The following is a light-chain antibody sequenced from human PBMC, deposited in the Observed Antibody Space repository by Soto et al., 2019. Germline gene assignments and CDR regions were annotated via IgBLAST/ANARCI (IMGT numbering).Light chain of an antibody. Sequence: EIVMTQSPATLSVSPGERATLSCRASQSVSSNLAWYQQKPGQAPRLLIYHASTRATGIPARFSGSGSGTEFTLTISSLQSEDFAVYYCQQYTKWPLTFGEGTKVEIK. CDR1: QSVSSN. CDR2: HAS. J-gene: IGKJ4*02. CDR3: QQYTKWPLT. V-gene: IGKV3-15*01.